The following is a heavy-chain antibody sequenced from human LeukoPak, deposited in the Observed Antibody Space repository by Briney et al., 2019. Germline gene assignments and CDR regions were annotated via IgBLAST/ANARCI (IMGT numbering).Heavy chain of an antibody. CDR2: ISAYNGNT. V-gene: IGHV1-18*01. D-gene: IGHD3-3*01. Sequence: VASVKVSCKASGYTFTSYGISWVRQAPGQGLEWMGWISAYNGNTNYAQKLQGRVTMTTDTSTSTAYMGLRSLRSDDTAVYYCARGSPYYDFWSGYHRDAFDIWGQGTMVTVSS. J-gene: IGHJ3*02. CDR1: GYTFTSYG. CDR3: ARGSPYYDFWSGYHRDAFDI.